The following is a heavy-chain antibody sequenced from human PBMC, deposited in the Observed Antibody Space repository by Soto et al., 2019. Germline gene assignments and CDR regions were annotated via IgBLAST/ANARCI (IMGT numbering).Heavy chain of an antibody. V-gene: IGHV3-74*01. CDR3: ARGTYYYDSSGYYPPDY. CDR2: INSDGSST. CDR1: GFTFSSYW. Sequence: GGSLRLSXAASGFTFSSYWMHWVRQAPGKGLVWVSRINSDGSSTSYADSVKGRFTISRDNAKNTLYLQMNSLRAEDTAVYYCARGTYYYDSSGYYPPDYWGQGTLVTVSS. J-gene: IGHJ4*02. D-gene: IGHD3-22*01.